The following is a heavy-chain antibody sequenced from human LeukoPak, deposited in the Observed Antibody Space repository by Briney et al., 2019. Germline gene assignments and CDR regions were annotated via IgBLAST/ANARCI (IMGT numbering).Heavy chain of an antibody. J-gene: IGHJ5*02. Sequence: LETLSLTCTVSGGSISSYYWSWIRQPPGKGLEWIGYIYYSGGTNYNPSLKSRVTISVDTSKNQFSLKLSSVTAADTAVYYCALVRRAALNWFDPWGQGTLVTGSS. CDR3: ALVRRAALNWFDP. V-gene: IGHV4-59*01. CDR2: IYYSGGT. CDR1: GGSISSYY. D-gene: IGHD6-6*01.